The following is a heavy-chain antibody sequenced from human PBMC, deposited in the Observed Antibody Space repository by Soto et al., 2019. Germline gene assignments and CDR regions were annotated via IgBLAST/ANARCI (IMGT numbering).Heavy chain of an antibody. D-gene: IGHD2-15*01. Sequence: SVKVSCKASGFTFTSSAMQWVRQARGQRLEWIGWIVVGSGNTNYAQKFQERVTITRDMSTSTAYMELRSLRSDDTAVYYCARVVGALGHWFDPWGQGTLVTVSS. CDR1: GFTFTSSA. CDR2: IVVGSGNT. V-gene: IGHV1-58*02. CDR3: ARVVGALGHWFDP. J-gene: IGHJ5*02.